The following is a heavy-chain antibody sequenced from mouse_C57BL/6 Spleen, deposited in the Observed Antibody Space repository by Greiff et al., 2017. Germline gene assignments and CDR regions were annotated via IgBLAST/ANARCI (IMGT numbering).Heavy chain of an antibody. J-gene: IGHJ2*01. V-gene: IGHV1-55*01. Sequence: QVQLQQPGAELVKPGASVKMSCKASGYNFTSYWITWVKQRPGQGLEWIGDIYPGSGSTNYNEKFKSKATRTVDTSSSPAYRQLSSLTSEDSAVYYCARSGSSFDYWGQGTTLTVSS. CDR3: ARSGSSFDY. CDR2: IYPGSGST. D-gene: IGHD1-1*01. CDR1: GYNFTSYW.